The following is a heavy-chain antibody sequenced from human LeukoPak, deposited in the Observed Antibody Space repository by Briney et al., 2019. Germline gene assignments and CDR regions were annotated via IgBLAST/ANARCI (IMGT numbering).Heavy chain of an antibody. CDR2: ITNGGEDT. CDR1: GFTFSIFG. Sequence: GGSLRLSCAASGFTFSIFGMSWIRKAPGKGLERVSGITNGGEDTYYADSVKGRFTISRDNSKNTLYLQMNSLRAEDTAVYYCARWGSSGWYYDYWGQGTLVTVSS. J-gene: IGHJ4*02. CDR3: ARWGSSGWYYDY. D-gene: IGHD6-19*01. V-gene: IGHV3-23*01.